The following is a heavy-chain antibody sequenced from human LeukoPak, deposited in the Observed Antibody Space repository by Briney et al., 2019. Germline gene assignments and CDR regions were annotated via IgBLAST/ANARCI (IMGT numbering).Heavy chain of an antibody. CDR1: GGSISIGDYY. J-gene: IGHJ4*02. D-gene: IGHD3-16*01. V-gene: IGHV4-30-4*01. CDR2: IYYSGST. CDR3: VLGDFDY. Sequence: SETLSLTCTVSGGSISIGDYYWGWIRQPRGKGLEWVGYIYYSGSTYYNPSLKSRVTLAVDKSKNQFSLNLSSVTAAATAVYSCVLGDFDYWGQGTLVTVSS.